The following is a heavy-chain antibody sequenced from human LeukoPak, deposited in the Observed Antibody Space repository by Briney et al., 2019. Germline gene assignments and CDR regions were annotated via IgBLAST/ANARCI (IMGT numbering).Heavy chain of an antibody. Sequence: SETLSLTCTVSGGSISSYYWSWIRQPPGKGLEWIGYIYYSGSTNYNPSLKSRVTTSVDTSKNQFSLKLSSVTAADTAVYYCARGDSYGYSYYYYGMDVWGQGTTVTVSS. CDR1: GGSISSYY. J-gene: IGHJ6*02. CDR3: ARGDSYGYSYYYYGMDV. CDR2: IYYSGST. V-gene: IGHV4-59*01. D-gene: IGHD5-18*01.